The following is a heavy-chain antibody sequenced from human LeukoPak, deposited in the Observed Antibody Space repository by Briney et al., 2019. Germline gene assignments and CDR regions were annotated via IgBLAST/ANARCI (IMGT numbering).Heavy chain of an antibody. J-gene: IGHJ3*02. CDR1: GFTFSYYN. CDR3: VRAWGGGSYSDAIDI. Sequence: GGSLRLSCAASGFTFSYYNMNWVRQAPGKGLEWVSSISSSSSHIYYADSVKGRFTISRDNAKKSLYLQMSSLRVEDTAVFYCVRAWGGGSYSDAIDIWGQGTMVTVSS. D-gene: IGHD1-26*01. V-gene: IGHV3-21*01. CDR2: ISSSSSHI.